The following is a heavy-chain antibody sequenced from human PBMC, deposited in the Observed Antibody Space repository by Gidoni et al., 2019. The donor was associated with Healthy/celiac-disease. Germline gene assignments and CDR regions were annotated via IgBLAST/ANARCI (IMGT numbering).Heavy chain of an antibody. CDR2: ISGSGGST. D-gene: IGHD2-15*01. CDR1: GSTFSSYA. V-gene: IGHV3-23*01. J-gene: IGHJ4*02. CDR3: AKKELGGSFDY. Sequence: EVQLLESGGGLVQPGGSLRLSGAASGSTFSSYAMSWVRQAPGKGLEGVSAISGSGGSTYYADSVKGRFTISRDNSKNTLYLQMNSLRAEDTAVYYCAKKELGGSFDYWGQGTLVTVSS.